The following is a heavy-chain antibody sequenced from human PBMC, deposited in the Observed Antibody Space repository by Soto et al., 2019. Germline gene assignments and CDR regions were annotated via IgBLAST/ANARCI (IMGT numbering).Heavy chain of an antibody. CDR3: AKSPAYCSGGTCYSDHYYYMDV. Sequence: EVQLLESGGGLVQPGGSLRLSCAASGFSFSNFPMSWVRQASGKGLEWVSAISGSCGITYSADSVKGRFTISRDNSKNTLYLQMDRLRVEDTAVYYCAKSPAYCSGGTCYSDHYYYMDVWGKGTAVTVSS. CDR2: ISGSCGIT. D-gene: IGHD2-15*01. V-gene: IGHV3-23*01. J-gene: IGHJ6*03. CDR1: GFSFSNFP.